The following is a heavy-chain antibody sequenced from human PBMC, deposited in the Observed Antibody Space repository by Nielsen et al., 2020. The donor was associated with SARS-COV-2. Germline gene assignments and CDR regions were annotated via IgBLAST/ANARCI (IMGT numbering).Heavy chain of an antibody. CDR3: ARFDYDLDY. J-gene: IGHJ4*02. Sequence: SETLSLTCTVSGGSIRSYYWSWIRQPPGKGLEWIGYIYYSGSTNYNPSLKSRVTISVDTSKNQFSLKLSSVTAADTAVYYCARFDYDLDYWGQGTLVTVSS. CDR2: IYYSGST. D-gene: IGHD4-17*01. CDR1: GGSIRSYY. V-gene: IGHV4-59*13.